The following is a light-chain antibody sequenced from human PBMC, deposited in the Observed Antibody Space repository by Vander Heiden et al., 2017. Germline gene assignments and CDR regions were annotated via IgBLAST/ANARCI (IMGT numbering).Light chain of an antibody. CDR3: QQYYSTPPA. J-gene: IGKJ1*01. CDR1: QSGLYSPHNQNY. CDR2: GAS. V-gene: IGKV4-1*01. Sequence: DIVTNQPSSPPAVSLGEMATTSRKSSQSGLYSPHNQNYLAWYQQKPGQPPKLLIYGASTRESGVPDRFSGSGSGTDFTLTISSLQAEDVAVYYCQQYYSTPPAFGQGTKVEIK.